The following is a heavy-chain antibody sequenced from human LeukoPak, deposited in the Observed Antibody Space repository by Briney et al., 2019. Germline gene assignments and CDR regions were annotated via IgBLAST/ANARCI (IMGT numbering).Heavy chain of an antibody. CDR2: INPNGGST. J-gene: IGHJ4*02. D-gene: IGHD3-10*01. V-gene: IGHV1-2*02. CDR3: ARGREIHGGSDTKLDDY. Sequence: ASVKVSCKAFGYTFTTYYMHWVRLAPGQGLQWMGVINPNGGSTSYAQKFQGRVTMTRDTSINTVDMDLSGLTSDDTAVFYCARGREIHGGSDTKLDDYWGQGTLVTVSS. CDR1: GYTFTTYY.